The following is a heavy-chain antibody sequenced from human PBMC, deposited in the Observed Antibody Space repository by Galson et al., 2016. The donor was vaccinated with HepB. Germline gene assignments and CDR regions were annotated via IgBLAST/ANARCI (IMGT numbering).Heavy chain of an antibody. CDR1: GFTFNDYD. J-gene: IGHJ4*02. Sequence: SLRLSCVISGFTFNDYDMHWVRQGTGESLEWVANMRPAGDKYYPGSVKGRFTVSRESAKNSFYLQMDSLRAGDSGVYYCASGPHWNHAYWGQGTLVTVSS. D-gene: IGHD1-1*01. V-gene: IGHV3-13*01. CDR3: ASGPHWNHAY. CDR2: MRPAGDK.